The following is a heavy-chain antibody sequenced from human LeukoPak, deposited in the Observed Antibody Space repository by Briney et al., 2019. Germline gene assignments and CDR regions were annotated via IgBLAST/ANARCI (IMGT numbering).Heavy chain of an antibody. J-gene: IGHJ4*02. V-gene: IGHV4-39*02. D-gene: IGHD3-10*01. Sequence: PSETLSLTCTVSGGSISSSSYYWGWIRQPPGKGLEWIGSIYYSGSTYYNPSLKSRVTISVDTFKNQFSLKLSSVTAADTAVYYCARDYYGSGSLWGQGTLVTVSS. CDR2: IYYSGST. CDR1: GGSISSSSYY. CDR3: ARDYYGSGSL.